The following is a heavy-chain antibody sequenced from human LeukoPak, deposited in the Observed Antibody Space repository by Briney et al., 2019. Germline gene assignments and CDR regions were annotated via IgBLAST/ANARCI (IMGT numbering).Heavy chain of an antibody. CDR1: GFTFSSYS. V-gene: IGHV3-21*01. J-gene: IGHJ3*02. CDR2: ISSSSSYI. D-gene: IGHD3-22*01. Sequence: GGSLRLSCAASGFTFSSYSMNWVRQAPGKGLEWVSSISSSSSYIYYADSVKGRFTISRDNAKNSLYLQMNSLRAEDTAVYYCTRRYNYDSSGYYYVRDAFDIWGQGTMVTVSS. CDR3: TRRYNYDSSGYYYVRDAFDI.